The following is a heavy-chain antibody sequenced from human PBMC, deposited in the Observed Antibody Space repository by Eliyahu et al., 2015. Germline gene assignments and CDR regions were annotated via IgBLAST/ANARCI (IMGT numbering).Heavy chain of an antibody. J-gene: IGHJ4*02. V-gene: IGHV4-59*01. CDR2: IYYSGST. CDR1: ADSIXXYX. CDR3: ARGGYYFDY. Sequence: QAQLQEWGPGLVKPSETLSLXCPXSADSIXXYXWSXIRQPPGKGLEWIAYIYYSGSTSYNPSLRSRVTISLDTSKNQFSLQLRSVTAADTAVYYCARGGYYFDYWVPGTLVTVSS. D-gene: IGHD3-22*01.